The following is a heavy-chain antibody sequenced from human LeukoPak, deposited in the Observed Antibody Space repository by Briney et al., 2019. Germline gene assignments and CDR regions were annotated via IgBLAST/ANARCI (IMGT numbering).Heavy chain of an antibody. Sequence: GGPLRLSCAASGFTFSSYWMHWVRQAPGKGLVWVSRINSDGSSTSYADSVKGRFTISRDNAKNTLYLQMNSLRAEDTAVYYCARASDFWSGYYSGDYPDYWGQGTLVTVSS. CDR2: INSDGSST. CDR1: GFTFSSYW. J-gene: IGHJ4*02. D-gene: IGHD3-3*01. V-gene: IGHV3-74*01. CDR3: ARASDFWSGYYSGDYPDY.